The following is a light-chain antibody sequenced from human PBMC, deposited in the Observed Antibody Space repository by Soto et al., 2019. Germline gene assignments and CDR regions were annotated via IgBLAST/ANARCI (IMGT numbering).Light chain of an antibody. CDR3: CSYAGTYSFV. V-gene: IGLV2-11*01. J-gene: IGLJ1*01. CDR2: DVS. CDR1: SSDVGDYNY. Sequence: QSALTQPRSVSGSPGQSVTISCTGTSSDVGDYNYVSWYQQHPGKAPKLMIYDVSKRPSGVPDRFSGSKSANTASLTISGLQTEDEADYYCCSYAGTYSFVFGTGTKVTVL.